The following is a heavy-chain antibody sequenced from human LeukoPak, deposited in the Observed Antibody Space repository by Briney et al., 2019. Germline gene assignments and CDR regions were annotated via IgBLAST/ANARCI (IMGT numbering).Heavy chain of an antibody. J-gene: IGHJ6*04. CDR2: ISGSGGST. CDR3: AKGGYCSSTSCYFGPNYGMDV. D-gene: IGHD2-2*01. V-gene: IGHV3-23*01. Sequence: PGGSLRLSCAASGFTFSSYAMSWVRQAPGKGLEWVSGISGSGGSTYYADSVKGRFTISRDNSKNTLYLQMNSLRAEDTAVYYCAKGGYCSSTSCYFGPNYGMDVWGKGTTVTVSS. CDR1: GFTFSSYA.